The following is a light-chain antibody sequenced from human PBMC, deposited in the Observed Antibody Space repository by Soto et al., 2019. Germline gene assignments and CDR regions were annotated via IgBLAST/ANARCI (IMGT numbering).Light chain of an antibody. V-gene: IGKV3-15*01. CDR2: GAS. CDR1: QSVSSN. CDR3: QQYNNWPPVT. Sequence: EIVMTQSPATLSVSPGERATLSCRASQSVSSNLAWYQQKPGQAPRLLIYGASTRATGIPARFSGSGSVTKFTLTISSLQSEDFAVYYCQQYNNWPPVTFGGGTKVDIK. J-gene: IGKJ4*01.